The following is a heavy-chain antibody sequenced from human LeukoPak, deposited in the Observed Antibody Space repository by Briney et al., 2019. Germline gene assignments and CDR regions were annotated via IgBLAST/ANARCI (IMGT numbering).Heavy chain of an antibody. D-gene: IGHD3-16*02. CDR3: TTDVWGSYRYYFDY. CDR1: GFTFTHYW. J-gene: IGHJ4*02. V-gene: IGHV3-74*01. CDR2: VSSDGITT. Sequence: GGSLRLSCAASGFTFTHYWMHWVRQAPGKGLVWVSRVSSDGITTNYADSVKGRFTISRDNAKSTVYLQMNSLRAEDTALYYCTTDVWGSYRYYFDYWGQGTLVTVSS.